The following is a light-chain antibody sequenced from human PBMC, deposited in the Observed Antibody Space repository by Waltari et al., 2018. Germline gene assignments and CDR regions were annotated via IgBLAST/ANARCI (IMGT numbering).Light chain of an antibody. V-gene: IGLV1-44*01. CDR2: ASY. Sequence: QSVLTQPPSASGTPGQRVTISCSGSNSNIGRKTVNWYQQIPGTAPKALIYASYVRPSGVPDRVCGAKSGASASLAISGLQSEDEGDYYCASWDDSLNGWVFGGGTKLTVL. CDR3: ASWDDSLNGWV. J-gene: IGLJ3*02. CDR1: NSNIGRKT.